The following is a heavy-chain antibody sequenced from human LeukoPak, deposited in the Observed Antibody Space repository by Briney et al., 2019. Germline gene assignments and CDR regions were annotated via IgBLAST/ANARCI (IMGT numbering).Heavy chain of an antibody. V-gene: IGHV3-30*18. CDR1: GLTFTSHA. CDR2: ILYDGSDK. Sequence: GGSLRLSCAASGLTFTSHAKHWVRQAPGKGLEWVAFILYDGSDKYYADSVRGRFTISRDDSKNTLFLQMNSLRAEDTAVYYCAKDLSGGWSLDYWGQGTLVTVSS. CDR3: AKDLSGGWSLDY. D-gene: IGHD6-19*01. J-gene: IGHJ4*02.